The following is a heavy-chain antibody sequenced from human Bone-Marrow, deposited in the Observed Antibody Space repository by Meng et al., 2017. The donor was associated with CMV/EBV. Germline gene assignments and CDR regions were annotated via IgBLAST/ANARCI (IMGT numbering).Heavy chain of an antibody. CDR1: GYTFTGYY. Sequence: ASVKVSCKASGYTFTGYYMHWVRQAPGQGLERMGWINPNSGGTNYAQKFQGRVTMTRDTSISTAYMELSRLRSDDTAVYYCARGGDDCSSTTCYYYWGQGTLVTVSS. CDR2: INPNSGGT. D-gene: IGHD2-2*01. V-gene: IGHV1-2*02. CDR3: ARGGDDCSSTTCYYY. J-gene: IGHJ4*02.